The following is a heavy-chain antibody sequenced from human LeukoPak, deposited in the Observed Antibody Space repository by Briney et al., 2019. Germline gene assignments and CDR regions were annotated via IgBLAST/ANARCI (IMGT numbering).Heavy chain of an antibody. J-gene: IGHJ4*02. CDR2: ISGSGGST. D-gene: IGHD3-22*01. CDR1: GFTFSSYA. V-gene: IGHV3-23*01. Sequence: GGSLRLSCAASGFTFSSYAMSWVRQAPGKGLEWVSAISGSGGSTYYADSVKGRFTISRDNSKNTLYLQMNSLRAEDTAVYYCAKVYYYDSSGYYPLLPFDYQGQGTLVTVSS. CDR3: AKVYYYDSSGYYPLLPFDY.